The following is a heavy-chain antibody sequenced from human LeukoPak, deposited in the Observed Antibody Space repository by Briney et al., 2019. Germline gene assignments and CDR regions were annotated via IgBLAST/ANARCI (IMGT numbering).Heavy chain of an antibody. CDR1: GGSISSGDYY. D-gene: IGHD2-2*01. CDR3: ARGPYCSSSSPIPCAFDI. Sequence: SETLSLTCTVSGGSISSGDYYWSWIRQPPGKGLEWIGYIYYSGSTYYNPSLKSRVTISVDTSKNQFSLKLSSVTAADTAVYYCARGPYCSSSSPIPCAFDIWGQGTMVTVSS. V-gene: IGHV4-30-4*01. J-gene: IGHJ3*02. CDR2: IYYSGST.